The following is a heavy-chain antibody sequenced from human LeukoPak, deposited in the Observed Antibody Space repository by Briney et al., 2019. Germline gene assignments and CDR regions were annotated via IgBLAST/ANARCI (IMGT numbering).Heavy chain of an antibody. CDR2: IIYDGSNK. J-gene: IGHJ6*02. CDR1: GFDFSSYA. V-gene: IGHV3-30*04. Sequence: GGSLRLSCAASGFDFSSYAMHWVRQAPGKGLEWMAVIIYDGSNKNYADSVKGRFTISRDNSRNTLYMKMNSLRAEDTAVYYCARDRGVVVAATSYGMDVWGQGTTVTVSS. D-gene: IGHD2-15*01. CDR3: ARDRGVVVAATSYGMDV.